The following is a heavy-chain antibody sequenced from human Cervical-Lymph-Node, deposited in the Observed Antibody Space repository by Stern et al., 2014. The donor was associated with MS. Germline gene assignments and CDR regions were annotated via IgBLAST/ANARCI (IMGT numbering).Heavy chain of an antibody. D-gene: IGHD4-17*01. CDR3: ASPLTATSVPFGYYGMDV. CDR2: IIPLFGKP. J-gene: IGHJ6*02. CDR1: GGTFSNYA. V-gene: IGHV1-69*01. Sequence: QVQLGQSGAEVKKPGSSVKGSCKASGGTFSNYATSWVRQAPGQGLEWVGGIIPLFGKPNYAQKFQGRVTITADESTSTAYMDLSSLRSEDTAVYYCASPLTATSVPFGYYGMDVWGQGTTVTVS.